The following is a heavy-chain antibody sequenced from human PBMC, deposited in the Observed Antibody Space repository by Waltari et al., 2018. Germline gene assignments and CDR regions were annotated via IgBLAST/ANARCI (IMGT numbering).Heavy chain of an antibody. Sequence: QVQLVQSGGEVKKPGASVRVSCKASGYSFASDGLSWVRQAPGQGLEWMGWISVYNGKTNYAQNLQGRVSMTTDTSTRTAYMELRSLRSDDSAVYYCARDIAESSDYYGMDVWGQGTTVVVSS. CDR3: ARDIAESSDYYGMDV. CDR1: GYSFASDG. J-gene: IGHJ6*02. D-gene: IGHD2-15*01. V-gene: IGHV1-18*01. CDR2: ISVYNGKT.